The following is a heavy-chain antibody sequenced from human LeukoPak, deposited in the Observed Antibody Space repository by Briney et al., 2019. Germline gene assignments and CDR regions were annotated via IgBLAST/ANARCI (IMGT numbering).Heavy chain of an antibody. J-gene: IGHJ4*02. Sequence: ASVKVSCKASGYTFTSYAMHWVRQAPGQRLEWMGWINAGNGNTKYSQKFQGRVTITRDTSASTTYMELSSLRSEDTAVYYCAASRGWRYFDYWGQGTLVTVSS. CDR2: INAGNGNT. D-gene: IGHD6-19*01. CDR3: AASRGWRYFDY. CDR1: GYTFTSYA. V-gene: IGHV1-3*01.